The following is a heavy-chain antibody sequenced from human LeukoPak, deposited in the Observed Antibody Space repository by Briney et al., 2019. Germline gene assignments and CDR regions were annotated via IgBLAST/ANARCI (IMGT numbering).Heavy chain of an antibody. J-gene: IGHJ4*02. CDR3: ARHRTASDY. CDR1: GFTFSSYE. Sequence: GGSLRLSCAASGFTFSSYEMNWVRQAPGKGLEWVSYISSSGSTIYYADSVKGRFTISRDNAKSSLYLQMNSLRAEDTALYYCARHRTASDYWGQGTLVTVSS. V-gene: IGHV3-48*03. CDR2: ISSSGSTI. D-gene: IGHD3-16*02.